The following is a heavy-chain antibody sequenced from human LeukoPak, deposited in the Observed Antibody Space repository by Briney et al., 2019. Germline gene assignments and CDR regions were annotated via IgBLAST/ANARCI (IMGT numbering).Heavy chain of an antibody. V-gene: IGHV3-21*01. CDR1: GFTFSSYS. Sequence: PGGSLRLSCAASGFTFSSYSMNWVRQAPGKGLEWVSSISGSSSYIYYADSVKGRFTISRDNAKNSLYLQMNSLRAEDTAVYYCARGQYWWYYDSSGSFDYWGQGTLVTVSS. CDR3: ARGQYWWYYDSSGSFDY. J-gene: IGHJ4*02. CDR2: ISGSSSYI. D-gene: IGHD3-22*01.